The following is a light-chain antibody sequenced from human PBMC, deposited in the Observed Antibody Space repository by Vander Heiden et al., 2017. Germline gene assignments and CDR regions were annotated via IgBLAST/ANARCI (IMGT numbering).Light chain of an antibody. J-gene: IGKJ4*01. V-gene: IGKV2-28*01. CDR1: QSLLDSDGYNY. CDR3: RQALQTLLT. CDR2: LGS. Sequence: EIVMTQSPLSLPVTPGEPASISCRSSQSLLDSDGYNYLDWYLQKPGQSPQLLIYLGSNRASGVPDRFSGSGSGTDFTLKISRVEADDVGVYYCRQALQTLLTFGGGTKVEIK.